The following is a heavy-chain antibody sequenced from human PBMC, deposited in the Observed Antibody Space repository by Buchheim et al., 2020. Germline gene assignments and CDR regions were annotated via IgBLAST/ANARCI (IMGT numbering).Heavy chain of an antibody. Sequence: QLHLQESGPGLVRPSETLSLTCSVSGVSIIETNYYWGWIRQAPGKGLEWIGTVSYSGTSYYNPSLPSRVTISVDTSRNQFSLSLRSVTATDSAVYYCAKSPPGSYYNWFDPWGQGT. CDR1: GVSIIETNYY. CDR3: AKSPPGSYYNWFDP. D-gene: IGHD3-10*01. J-gene: IGHJ5*02. CDR2: VSYSGTS. V-gene: IGHV4-39*01.